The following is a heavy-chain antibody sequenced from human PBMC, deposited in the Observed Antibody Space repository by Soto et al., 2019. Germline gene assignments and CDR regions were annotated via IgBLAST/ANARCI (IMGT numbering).Heavy chain of an antibody. CDR1: GFTFTSSA. CDR3: AAINIVVVPAAMRNWFDP. CDR2: IVVGSGNT. D-gene: IGHD2-2*01. Sequence: ASVKVSCKASGFTFTSSAVQWVRQARGQRLEWIGWIVVGSGNTNYAQKFQERVTITRDMSTSTAYMELSSLRSEDTAVYYCAAINIVVVPAAMRNWFDPWGQGTLVTVSS. V-gene: IGHV1-58*01. J-gene: IGHJ5*02.